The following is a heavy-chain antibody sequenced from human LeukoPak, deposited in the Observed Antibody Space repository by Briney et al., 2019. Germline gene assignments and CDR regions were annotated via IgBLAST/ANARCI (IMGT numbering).Heavy chain of an antibody. J-gene: IGHJ4*02. D-gene: IGHD2-21*01. CDR2: ISVSGNT. Sequence: GGSLRLSCAASGFTLSSYAMSWVRQAPGKGLEWVSVISVSGNTYHAVSVKGRFTISRDSSKNTLYLQMNRLRAEDAAVYYCAKAPVTTCSGAYCYPFDYWGQGTLVTVSS. CDR3: AKAPVTTCSGAYCYPFDY. CDR1: GFTLSSYA. V-gene: IGHV3-23*01.